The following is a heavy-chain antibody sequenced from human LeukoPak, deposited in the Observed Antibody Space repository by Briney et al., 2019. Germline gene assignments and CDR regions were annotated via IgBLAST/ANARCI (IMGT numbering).Heavy chain of an antibody. CDR3: ARSPPFRITIFRGVIPYYFDY. J-gene: IGHJ4*02. Sequence: SETLSLTCTVSGGSISSSSYYWNWIRQPPGKGLEWIGYIYYSGTTNYNPSLKSRVTISVDTSKHQFSLKLSSVTAADTAVYYCARSPPFRITIFRGVIPYYFDYWGQGTLVTVSS. CDR1: GGSISSSSYY. D-gene: IGHD3-10*01. V-gene: IGHV4-61*05. CDR2: IYYSGTT.